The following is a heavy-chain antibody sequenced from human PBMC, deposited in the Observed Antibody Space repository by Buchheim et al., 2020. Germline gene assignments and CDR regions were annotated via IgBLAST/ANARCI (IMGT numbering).Heavy chain of an antibody. V-gene: IGHV3-30*03. CDR3: GAEVGSREFDN. D-gene: IGHD2-2*01. CDR2: ISYDGAYK. CDR1: GFTFSSHA. Sequence: QVQLVESGGGVVQPGRSLRLSCAASGFTFSSHAMHWVRQPPGKGLEWVAIISYDGAYKDYPDSVKGRFTVSRDNCQNTLFLQMNSLRAEDTAVYYCGAEVGSREFDNWGQGTL. J-gene: IGHJ4*02.